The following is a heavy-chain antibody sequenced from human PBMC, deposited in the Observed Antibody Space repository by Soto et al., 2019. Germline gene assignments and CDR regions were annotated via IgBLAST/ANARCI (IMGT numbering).Heavy chain of an antibody. J-gene: IGHJ4*02. CDR1: GGSISSYY. D-gene: IGHD6-13*01. Sequence: KSSETLSLTCTVSGGSISSYYWSWIRQPPGKGLEWIGYIYYSGSTNYNPSLKSRVTISVDTSKNQFSLKLSSVTAADTAVYYCARVPGYSSSWYYFDYWGQGTLVTVSS. V-gene: IGHV4-59*01. CDR3: ARVPGYSSSWYYFDY. CDR2: IYYSGST.